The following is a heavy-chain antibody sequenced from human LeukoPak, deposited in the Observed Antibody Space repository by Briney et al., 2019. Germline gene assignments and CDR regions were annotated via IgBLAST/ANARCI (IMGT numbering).Heavy chain of an antibody. CDR1: GYTFTASY. CDR2: INPDTGGR. J-gene: IGHJ4*02. CDR3: ASRPDTSSVTLFDY. D-gene: IGHD6-19*01. V-gene: IGHV1-2*02. Sequence: ASVKVSCKSSGYTFTASYIHWLRQAPGQGPESMGWINPDTGGRNYAEKFRDRVTMTSDTSSSTAYMELSSLRSDDTAIYYCASRPDTSSVTLFDYWGQGALVTVSS.